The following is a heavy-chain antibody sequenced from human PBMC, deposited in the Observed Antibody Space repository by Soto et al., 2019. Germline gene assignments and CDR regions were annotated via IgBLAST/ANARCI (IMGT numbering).Heavy chain of an antibody. CDR3: ARSLPGGTVFYMDI. CDR1: GGSITVGFSY. V-gene: IGHV4-31*03. D-gene: IGHD1-26*01. Sequence: SDTLSLTCTVAGGSITVGFSYWTWVRQHPGKGLEWVGHIYYSGTAYYNPSLKSRVALSVDPSQNRFSLKLSSVTAADTAIYFCARSLPGGTVFYMDIWGEGTTVTVSS. CDR2: IYYSGTA. J-gene: IGHJ6*03.